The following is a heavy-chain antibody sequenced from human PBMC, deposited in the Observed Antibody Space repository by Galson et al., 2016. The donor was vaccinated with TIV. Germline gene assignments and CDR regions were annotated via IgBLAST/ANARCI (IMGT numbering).Heavy chain of an antibody. V-gene: IGHV1-69*05. D-gene: IGHD1-26*01. CDR2: IIRIFGTV. CDR1: EGTLTSYA. J-gene: IGHJ6*03. CDR3: ARGCGSYSCYLDV. Sequence: SVKVSGKASEGTLTSYAVSWVRQAPGQGLEWMGEIIRIFGTVNYAQKFQGRLTITTDESTSAVYMELSSLRSEDTAVYYCARGCGSYSCYLDVWGRGTTVTVSS.